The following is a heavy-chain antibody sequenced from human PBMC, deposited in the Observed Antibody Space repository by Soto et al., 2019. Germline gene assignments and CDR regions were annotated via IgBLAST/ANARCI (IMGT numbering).Heavy chain of an antibody. CDR1: GYTFTSYG. CDR3: ARVQRYINNWFDP. D-gene: IGHD3-9*01. V-gene: IGHV1-18*04. J-gene: IGHJ5*02. CDR2: ISAYNGNT. Sequence: ASLKLSCKASGYTFTSYGISWVRQAPGQGLEWMGWISAYNGNTNYAQKLQGRVTMTTDTSTSTAYMELRSLRSDDTAVYYCARVQRYINNWFDPWGQGTLVPSPQ.